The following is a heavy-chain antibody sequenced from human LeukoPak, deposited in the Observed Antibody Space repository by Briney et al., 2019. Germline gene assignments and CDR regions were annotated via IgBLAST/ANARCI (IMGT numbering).Heavy chain of an antibody. J-gene: IGHJ4*02. CDR1: GDSISSYY. CDR2: IYYSGST. CDR3: ARVLQQWLVIDY. D-gene: IGHD6-19*01. Sequence: SETLSLTCTVSGDSISSYYWSWIRQPPGKGLEWIGYIYYSGSTNYNPSLKSRVTISVDTSKNQFSLKLSSVTAADTAVYYCARVLQQWLVIDYWGQGTLVTVSS. V-gene: IGHV4-59*01.